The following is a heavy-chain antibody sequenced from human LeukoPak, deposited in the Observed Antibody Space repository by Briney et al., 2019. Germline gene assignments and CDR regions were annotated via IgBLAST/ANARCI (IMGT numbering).Heavy chain of an antibody. V-gene: IGHV4-31*03. J-gene: IGHJ4*02. CDR2: IYYSGST. D-gene: IGHD3-22*01. Sequence: TSSETLSLTCTVSGGSISSGGYYWSWLRQHPGKGLEWIGYIYYSGSTYYNPSLKSRVTISIDTSKNQFSLKLSSVTAADTAVYYCARAGYDSSGYSTYYFDYWGQGTLVTVSS. CDR3: ARAGYDSSGYSTYYFDY. CDR1: GGSISSGGYY.